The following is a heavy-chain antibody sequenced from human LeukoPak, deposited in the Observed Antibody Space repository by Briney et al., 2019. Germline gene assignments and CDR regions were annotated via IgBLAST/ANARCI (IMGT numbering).Heavy chain of an antibody. D-gene: IGHD3-10*01. CDR2: IIPIFGTA. CDR3: ARYGYYGSGSYQLYY. Sequence: SVKVSCKASGGTLTSYGITWVRQAPGQGLEWMGGIIPIFGTANYAQKFQGRVTITADESTSTAYMELSSLRSEDTAVYYCARYGYYGSGSYQLYYWGQGTLVTVSS. J-gene: IGHJ4*02. CDR1: GGTLTSYG. V-gene: IGHV1-69*01.